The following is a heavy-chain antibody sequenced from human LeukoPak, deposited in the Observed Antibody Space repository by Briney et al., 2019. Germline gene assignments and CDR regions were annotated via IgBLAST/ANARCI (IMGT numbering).Heavy chain of an antibody. CDR2: IRYDGSNK. D-gene: IGHD2-2*01. J-gene: IGHJ4*02. Sequence: PGGSLRLSCAASGFTFSSYGMHWVRQAPGKGLEGMAFIRYDGSNKYYADSVKGRFTISRDNSKNTLYLQMNSLRAEDTAVYYCAKDPTYCSSTSCRGIFDYWGQGTLVTVSS. CDR3: AKDPTYCSSTSCRGIFDY. V-gene: IGHV3-30*02. CDR1: GFTFSSYG.